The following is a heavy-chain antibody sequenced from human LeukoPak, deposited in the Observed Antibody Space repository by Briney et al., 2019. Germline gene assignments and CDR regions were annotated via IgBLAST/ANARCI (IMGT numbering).Heavy chain of an antibody. CDR3: TRGRYFDWFRNKQFDY. CDR1: GFTLGDYA. Sequence: GGSLRLSCTTSGFTLGDYAMSWFRQAPGKGLEWVGFIRSKTYGGTTEYAASVKGRFTISRDDSKSIAYLQMNSLKTEDTAVYYCTRGRYFDWFRNKQFDYWGQGTLVTVSS. CDR2: IRSKTYGGTT. V-gene: IGHV3-49*03. D-gene: IGHD3-9*01. J-gene: IGHJ4*02.